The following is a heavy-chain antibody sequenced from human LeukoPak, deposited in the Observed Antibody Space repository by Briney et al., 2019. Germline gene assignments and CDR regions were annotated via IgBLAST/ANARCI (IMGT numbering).Heavy chain of an antibody. D-gene: IGHD2-15*01. V-gene: IGHV4-38-2*01. Sequence: SETPSLTCAVSGYSISSGYYWGWIRQPPGKGLEWIGSIYHSGSTYYNPSLKSRVTISVDTSKNQFSLKLSSVTAADTAVYYCARAGWKNCSGGSCPGALNWFDPWGQGTLDTVSS. CDR1: GYSISSGYY. CDR2: IYHSGST. CDR3: ARAGWKNCSGGSCPGALNWFDP. J-gene: IGHJ5*02.